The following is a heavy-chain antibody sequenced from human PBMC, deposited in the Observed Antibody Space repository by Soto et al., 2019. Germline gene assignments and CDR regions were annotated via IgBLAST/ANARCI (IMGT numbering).Heavy chain of an antibody. Sequence: EVQLVESGGGLVQPGESLRLSCTASGITFSSYSMNWVRQAPGKGLEWLSYISSSNTAYADSVKGRFTMSRDNAKNSVYLQMNSLRDEDTAVYYCVGDQDVHAPMVHGNYWGRGTRVTVSS. CDR3: VGDQDVHAPMVHGNY. CDR1: GITFSSYS. J-gene: IGHJ4*02. CDR2: ISSSNT. D-gene: IGHD2-8*01. V-gene: IGHV3-48*02.